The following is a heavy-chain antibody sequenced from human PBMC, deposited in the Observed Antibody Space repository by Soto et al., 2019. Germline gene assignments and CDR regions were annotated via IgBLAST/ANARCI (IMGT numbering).Heavy chain of an antibody. Sequence: SETLSLTCTVSGGSISSGGYYWSWIRQHPGKGLEWIGYIYYSGSTYYNPSLKNRVTISVDTSKKQFSLKLSSVTAADTAVYYCARAAYDYVWGSYRYIDYWGQGTLVTVSS. J-gene: IGHJ4*02. V-gene: IGHV4-31*03. D-gene: IGHD3-16*02. CDR3: ARAAYDYVWGSYRYIDY. CDR1: GGSISSGGYY. CDR2: IYYSGST.